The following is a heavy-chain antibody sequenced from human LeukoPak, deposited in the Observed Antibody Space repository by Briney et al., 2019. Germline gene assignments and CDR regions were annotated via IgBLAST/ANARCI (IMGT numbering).Heavy chain of an antibody. CDR2: ISSGSSNI. CDR3: AKGSRLSRYCSSSSCPYYFDY. J-gene: IGHJ4*02. CDR1: GFTFSSYS. D-gene: IGHD2-15*01. Sequence: AGSLRLSCAASGFTFSSYSMNWVRQAPGKGLEWLSYISSGSSNIYYADSVKGRFTISRDNAKNSLYLQMNSLRAEDTAVYYCAKGSRLSRYCSSSSCPYYFDYWGQGTLVTVSS. V-gene: IGHV3-48*04.